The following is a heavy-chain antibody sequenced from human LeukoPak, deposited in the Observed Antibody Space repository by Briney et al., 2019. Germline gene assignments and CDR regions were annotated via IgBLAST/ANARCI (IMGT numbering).Heavy chain of an antibody. CDR3: ARGLSAWSLHEYFQH. J-gene: IGHJ1*01. V-gene: IGHV4-30-4*08. CDR2: INHSGST. CDR1: GGSISSGDYY. D-gene: IGHD3-16*02. Sequence: SQTLSLTCTVSGGSISSGDYYWSWIRQPPGKGLEWIGEINHSGSTNYNPSLKSRVTISVDTSKNQFSLKLSSVTAADTAVYYCARGLSAWSLHEYFQHWGQGTLVTVSS.